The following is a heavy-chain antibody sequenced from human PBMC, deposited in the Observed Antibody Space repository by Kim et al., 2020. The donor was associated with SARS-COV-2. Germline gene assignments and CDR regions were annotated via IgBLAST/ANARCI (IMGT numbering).Heavy chain of an antibody. CDR1: GFTFSDAY. J-gene: IGHJ5*02. V-gene: IGHV3-15*01. D-gene: IGHD3-22*01. CDR2: ITNKDDGGTI. Sequence: GGSLRLSCAASGFTFSDAYMAWVRQIPGKGLEWVGRITNKDDGGTIDYAAAVKGRFTISRDDSKNTLYLQMNALKIEDSAVYYCATGRPYYSPWGQGVLVTVAS. CDR3: ATGRPYYSP.